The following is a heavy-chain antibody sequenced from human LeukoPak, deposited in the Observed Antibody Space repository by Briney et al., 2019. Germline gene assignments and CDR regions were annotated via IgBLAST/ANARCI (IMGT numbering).Heavy chain of an antibody. V-gene: IGHV3-11*01. Sequence: PGGSLRLSCAASGFTFSDYYMSWIRQAPGKGLERVSYISSSGSTIYYADSVKGRFTISRDNAKNSLYLQMNSLRAEDTAVYYCARDRTSIAARPVDYWGQGTLVTVSS. CDR3: ARDRTSIAARPVDY. D-gene: IGHD6-6*01. CDR2: ISSSGSTI. CDR1: GFTFSDYY. J-gene: IGHJ4*02.